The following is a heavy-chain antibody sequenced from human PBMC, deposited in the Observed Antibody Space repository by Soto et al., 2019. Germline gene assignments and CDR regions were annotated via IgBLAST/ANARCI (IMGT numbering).Heavy chain of an antibody. V-gene: IGHV1-18*01. J-gene: IGHJ5*02. Sequence: QVQLVQSGAEVKKPGASVKVSCKASGYTFTSYGISWVRQAPGQGLEWMGWISAYNGNTNYAQKLQGRVTMTTDTSTSTAYMERMSLRSDDTAVYYCARGVGYCSGGSCSWWFDPWGQGTLVTVSS. CDR2: ISAYNGNT. CDR3: ARGVGYCSGGSCSWWFDP. CDR1: GYTFTSYG. D-gene: IGHD2-15*01.